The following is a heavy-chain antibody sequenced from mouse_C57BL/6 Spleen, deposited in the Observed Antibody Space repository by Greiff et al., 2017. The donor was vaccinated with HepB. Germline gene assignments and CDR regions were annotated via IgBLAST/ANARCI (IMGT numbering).Heavy chain of an antibody. D-gene: IGHD1-1*01. CDR2: IYPGSGNT. V-gene: IGHV1-76*01. CDR1: GYTFTDYY. Sequence: QVQLQQSGAELVRPGASVKLSCKASGYTFTDYYINWVKQRPGQGLEWIARIYPGSGNTYYNEKFKGKATLTAEKSSSTAYMQLSSLTSEDSAVYFCARADLYYGSTFDYWGQGTTLTVSS. CDR3: ARADLYYGSTFDY. J-gene: IGHJ2*01.